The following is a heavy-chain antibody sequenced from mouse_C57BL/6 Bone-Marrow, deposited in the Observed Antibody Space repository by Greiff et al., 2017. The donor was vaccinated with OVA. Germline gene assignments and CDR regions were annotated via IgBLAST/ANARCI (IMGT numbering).Heavy chain of an antibody. J-gene: IGHJ4*01. CDR1: GYTFTSYT. CDR2: INPSSGYT. V-gene: IGHV1-4*01. CDR3: ARHVRYAMDY. Sequence: VKLMESGAELARPGASVKMSCKASGYTFTSYTMHWVKQRPGQGLEWIGYINPSSGYTKYNQKFKDKATLTADKSSSTAYMQLSSLTSEDSAVYYCARHVRYAMDYWGQGTSVTVSS.